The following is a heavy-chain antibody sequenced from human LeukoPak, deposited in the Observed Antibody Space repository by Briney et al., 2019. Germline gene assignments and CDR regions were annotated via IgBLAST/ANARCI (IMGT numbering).Heavy chain of an antibody. CDR1: GFTFNRYC. D-gene: IGHD2-2*01. CDR2: IGYDGSNK. CDR3: AEDCSSTSCLEAFDI. Sequence: PGGSLRLSCAASGFTFNRYCMHWVRQSPCKWLYWVAFIGYDGSNKYYADSVNGRFTISRDNSKNMLYLQMNSLRAEDTAVYYCAEDCSSTSCLEAFDIWGQGTMVIGSS. J-gene: IGHJ3*02. V-gene: IGHV3-30*02.